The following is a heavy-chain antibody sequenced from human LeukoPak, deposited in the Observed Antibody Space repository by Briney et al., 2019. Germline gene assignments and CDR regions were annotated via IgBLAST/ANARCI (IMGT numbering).Heavy chain of an antibody. CDR1: GGSISSSSYY. J-gene: IGHJ5*02. CDR2: INHSGST. CDR3: ARGRVLRFLEWLSTNWFDP. V-gene: IGHV4-39*07. D-gene: IGHD3-3*01. Sequence: SETLSLTCTVSGGSISSSSYYWGWIRQPPGKGLEWIGEINHSGSTNYNPSLKSRVTISVDTSKNQFSLKLSSVTAADTAVYYCARGRVLRFLEWLSTNWFDPWGQGTLVTVSS.